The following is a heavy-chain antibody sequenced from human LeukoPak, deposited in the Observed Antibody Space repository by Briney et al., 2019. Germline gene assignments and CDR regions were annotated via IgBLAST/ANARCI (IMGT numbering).Heavy chain of an antibody. Sequence: PSETLSLTCAVYGGSFSGYYWSWIRQPPGKGLEWIGEINHSGSTNYNPSLKSRVTISVDTSKNQFSLKLSSVTAADTAVYYCARGQVPGGNYYYYGMDVWGQGTTVTVSS. CDR2: INHSGST. CDR3: ARGQVPGGNYYYYGMDV. J-gene: IGHJ6*02. CDR1: GGSFSGYY. V-gene: IGHV4-34*01.